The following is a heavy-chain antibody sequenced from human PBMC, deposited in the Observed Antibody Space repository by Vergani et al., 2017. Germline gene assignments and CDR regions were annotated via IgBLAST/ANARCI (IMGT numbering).Heavy chain of an antibody. CDR3: GRGVVATKVIVDY. Sequence: QVQLQESGPGLVKPSQTLSLICTVSGGSISSGGYYWSWIRQHPGKGLEWIGYIYYSGSTYYNPSPKSRVTISVDTSKNQFSLKLSSVTAADTAVYYCGRGVVATKVIVDYWGQGTLVTVSS. CDR1: GGSISSGGYY. CDR2: IYYSGST. D-gene: IGHD5-12*01. V-gene: IGHV4-31*03. J-gene: IGHJ4*02.